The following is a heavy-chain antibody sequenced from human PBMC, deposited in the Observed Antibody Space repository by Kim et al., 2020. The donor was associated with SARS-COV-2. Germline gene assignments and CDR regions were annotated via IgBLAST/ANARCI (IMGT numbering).Heavy chain of an antibody. CDR1: GFTFSSYS. D-gene: IGHD3-3*01. CDR2: ISSSSSYI. Sequence: GGSLRLSCAASGFTFSSYSMNWVRQAPGKGLEWVSSISSSSSYIYYADSVKGRFTISRDNAKNSLYLQMNSLRAEDTAVYYCARMFTITYPNDYWGQGTLVTVSS. J-gene: IGHJ4*02. V-gene: IGHV3-21*01. CDR3: ARMFTITYPNDY.